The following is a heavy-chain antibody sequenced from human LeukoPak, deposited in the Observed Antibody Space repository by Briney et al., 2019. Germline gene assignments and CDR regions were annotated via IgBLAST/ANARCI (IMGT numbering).Heavy chain of an antibody. D-gene: IGHD6-19*01. CDR3: ARYVGGWYPGAFDI. Sequence: SETLSLTCTVSGGSISSSTYYWGWIRQPPGKGLEWIGYIYYSGSTNYNPSLKSRVTISVDTSKNQFSLKLSSVTAADTAVYYCARYVGGWYPGAFDIWGQGTMVTVSS. V-gene: IGHV4-61*05. CDR1: GGSISSSTYY. J-gene: IGHJ3*02. CDR2: IYYSGST.